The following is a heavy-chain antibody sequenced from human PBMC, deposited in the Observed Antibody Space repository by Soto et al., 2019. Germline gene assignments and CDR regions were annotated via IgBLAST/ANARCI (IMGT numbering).Heavy chain of an antibody. Sequence: PGGSLRLSCAASGFTFSSYSMNWVRQAPGKGLEWVSYISSSSSTIYYADSVKGRFTISRDNAKNSLYLQMNSLRAEDTAVYYCAREPHYVPFDYWGQGTLVTVS. D-gene: IGHD4-17*01. CDR3: AREPHYVPFDY. J-gene: IGHJ4*02. V-gene: IGHV3-48*01. CDR1: GFTFSSYS. CDR2: ISSSSSTI.